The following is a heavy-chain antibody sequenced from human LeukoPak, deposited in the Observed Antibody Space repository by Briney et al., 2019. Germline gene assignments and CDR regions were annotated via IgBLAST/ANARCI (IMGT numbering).Heavy chain of an antibody. Sequence: ASVTVSFKASGGTFSSYAISWVRQAPGQGLEWMGGIIPIFGTANYAQKFQGRVTITADESTSTAYMELSSLRSEDTAVYYCAAPPPNCSSTSCYTNSDYYYYGMDVWGQGTTVTVSS. CDR1: GGTFSSYA. J-gene: IGHJ6*02. V-gene: IGHV1-69*13. CDR2: IIPIFGTA. D-gene: IGHD2-2*02. CDR3: AAPPPNCSSTSCYTNSDYYYYGMDV.